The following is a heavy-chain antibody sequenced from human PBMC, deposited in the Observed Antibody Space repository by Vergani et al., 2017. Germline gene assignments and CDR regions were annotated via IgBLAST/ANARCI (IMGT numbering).Heavy chain of an antibody. V-gene: IGHV3-9*01. CDR3: AKTSYGDYANDAFDI. D-gene: IGHD4-17*01. CDR1: GFTFEDYA. J-gene: IGHJ3*02. CDR2: ISWNSGSI. Sequence: EVQLVESGGGLVQPGRSLRLSCAASGFTFEDYAMHWVRQAPGKGLEWVSGISWNSGSIGYADSVKGRFTISRDNAKNSLYLQMNSLRAEDTALYYCAKTSYGDYANDAFDIWGQGTMVTVSS.